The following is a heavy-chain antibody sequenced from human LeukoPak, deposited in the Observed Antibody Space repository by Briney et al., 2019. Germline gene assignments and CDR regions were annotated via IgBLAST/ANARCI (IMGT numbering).Heavy chain of an antibody. D-gene: IGHD4-23*01. CDR2: IRSKAYGGTT. CDR1: GFTFGDYA. CDR3: TRDITGGNYEFDY. Sequence: PGRSLRLSCTASGFTFGDYAMSWFRQAPGKGLEWVGFIRSKAYGGTTEYAASVKGRFTISRDDSKSIAYLQMNSLKTEDTAVYYCTRDITGGNYEFDYWGQGTLVTVSS. V-gene: IGHV3-49*03. J-gene: IGHJ4*02.